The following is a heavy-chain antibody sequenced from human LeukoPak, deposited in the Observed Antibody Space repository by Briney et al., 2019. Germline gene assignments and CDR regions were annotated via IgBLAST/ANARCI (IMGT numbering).Heavy chain of an antibody. CDR2: IYYSGNT. CDR3: ARLYYYDSSGYYGSEAANFDY. CDR1: GGSVSSGSYC. J-gene: IGHJ4*02. D-gene: IGHD3-22*01. Sequence: SEALSLTCTVSGGSVSSGSYCWSWIRQPPGKGLEWIGYIYYSGNTNYNPSLKSRVTISVDTSKNQSSLKLSSVTAADTAVYCCARLYYYDSSGYYGSEAANFDYWGQGTLVTVSS. V-gene: IGHV4-61*01.